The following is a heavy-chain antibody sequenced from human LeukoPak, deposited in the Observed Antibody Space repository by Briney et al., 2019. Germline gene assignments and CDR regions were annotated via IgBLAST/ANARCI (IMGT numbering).Heavy chain of an antibody. V-gene: IGHV1-69*04. CDR1: GCTFSSYA. CDR3: ARDVAYGSGSYYLDY. CDR2: IIPIVGRA. J-gene: IGHJ4*02. D-gene: IGHD3-10*01. Sequence: SVKVSCKASGCTFSSYAISWVRQAPGQGLEWMGRIIPIVGRAKYAQKFQGRVTITADKSTSTACMELSSLRSEDTAVYYCARDVAYGSGSYYLDYWGQGTLVAVSS.